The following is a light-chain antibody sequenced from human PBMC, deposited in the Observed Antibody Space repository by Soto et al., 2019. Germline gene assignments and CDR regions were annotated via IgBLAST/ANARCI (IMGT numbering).Light chain of an antibody. CDR2: DAS. Sequence: DIQMTQSPSSLSASVGDRVTITCRASQGISNSLAWYQQKPGKVPQLPIYDASTLQSGVPSRFSGSGSGTDFTLTISSLQPEDVATYYCQKYNSAPWTFGQGTKVEFK. CDR3: QKYNSAPWT. V-gene: IGKV1-27*01. J-gene: IGKJ1*01. CDR1: QGISNS.